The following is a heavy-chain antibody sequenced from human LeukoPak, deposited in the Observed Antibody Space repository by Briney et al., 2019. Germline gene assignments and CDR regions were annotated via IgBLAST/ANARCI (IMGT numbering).Heavy chain of an antibody. J-gene: IGHJ5*02. CDR1: GGSFSGYY. V-gene: IGHV4-34*01. Sequence: MASETLSLTCAVYGGSFSGYYWSWIRQPPGKGLEWIGEINHSGSTNYNPSLKSRVTISVDTSKNQFSLKLSSVTAADTAVYYCARGPTVTTSRDNWFDPWGQGTLVTVSS. CDR3: ARGPTVTTSRDNWFDP. CDR2: INHSGST. D-gene: IGHD4-11*01.